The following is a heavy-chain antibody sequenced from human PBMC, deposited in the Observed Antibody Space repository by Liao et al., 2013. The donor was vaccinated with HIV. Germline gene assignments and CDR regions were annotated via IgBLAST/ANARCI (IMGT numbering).Heavy chain of an antibody. Sequence: QVQLQQWGAGLLKPSETLSLTCAVYGGSFSGYYWNWIRQPPGKGLEWIGEINHSGSTNYNPSLKSRVTISVDTSKNQFSLKLSSVTAADTAVYYCARGSMLWVRGPNWFDPWGPRGTLVTVSS. CDR3: ARGSMLWVRGPNWFDP. CDR2: INHSGST. V-gene: IGHV4-34*01. J-gene: IGHJ5*02. CDR1: GGSFSGYY. D-gene: IGHD3-10*01.